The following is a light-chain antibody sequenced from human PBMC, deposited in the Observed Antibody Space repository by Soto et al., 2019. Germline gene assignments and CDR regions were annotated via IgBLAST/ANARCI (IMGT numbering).Light chain of an antibody. V-gene: IGKV1-39*01. J-gene: IGKJ5*01. Sequence: DIQMTQSPSSLSASVGERITLTCRTSQNIITHLNWFQHKPGGAPKLLIFAASNLQSGVPSRFSGSGSGTEFTLTISSLQPEDFATYYCQQSHSAPITFGQGTRLDIK. CDR2: AAS. CDR1: QNIITH. CDR3: QQSHSAPIT.